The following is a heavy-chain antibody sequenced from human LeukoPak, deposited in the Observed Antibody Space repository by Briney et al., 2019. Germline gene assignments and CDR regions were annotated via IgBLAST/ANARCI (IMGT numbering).Heavy chain of an antibody. CDR3: ARDLKGGYNAFDP. D-gene: IGHD3-16*01. J-gene: IGHJ5*02. Sequence: ASVKVSCKASGYTFTGYYMHWVRQAPGQGLEWMGWINPNSGGTNYVQKFQGKVTMTRDTSISTAYMELTSLISDDTAVYYCARDLKGGYNAFDPWGQGTLVTVSS. CDR1: GYTFTGYY. CDR2: INPNSGGT. V-gene: IGHV1-2*02.